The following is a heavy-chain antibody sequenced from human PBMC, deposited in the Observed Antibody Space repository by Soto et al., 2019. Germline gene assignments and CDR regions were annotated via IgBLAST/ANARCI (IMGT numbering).Heavy chain of an antibody. Sequence: KTSETLSLTCTVSGGSISSGGYYWSWIRQHPGKGLEWIGYIYYSGSTYYNPSLKSRVTISVDTSKNQFSLKLSSVTAADTAVYYCARVGRRSGCSGGSCYPLDFDYWGQGTLVTVSS. CDR1: GGSISSGGYY. V-gene: IGHV4-31*03. J-gene: IGHJ4*02. CDR3: ARVGRRSGCSGGSCYPLDFDY. CDR2: IYYSGST. D-gene: IGHD2-15*01.